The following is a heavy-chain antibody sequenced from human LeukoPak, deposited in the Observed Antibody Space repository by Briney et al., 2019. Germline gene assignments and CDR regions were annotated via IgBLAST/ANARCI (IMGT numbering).Heavy chain of an antibody. CDR3: AREWGTYCGGDCHLDY. Sequence: GGSLRLSCAASGFTFSSYSMNWVRQAPGEGVEWVSYISSSSSTIYYADSVKGRFTISRDNAKNSLYLQMNSLRAEDTAVYYCAREWGTYCGGDCHLDYWGQGTLVTVSS. V-gene: IGHV3-48*01. CDR2: ISSSSSTI. D-gene: IGHD2-21*01. J-gene: IGHJ4*02. CDR1: GFTFSSYS.